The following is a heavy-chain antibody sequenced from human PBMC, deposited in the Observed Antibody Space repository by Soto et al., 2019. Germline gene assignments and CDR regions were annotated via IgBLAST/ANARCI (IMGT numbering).Heavy chain of an antibody. D-gene: IGHD5-12*01. CDR2: ISYDGSNK. V-gene: IGHV3-30*18. CDR3: AKERGWLQGLGYFDL. J-gene: IGHJ2*01. Sequence: QVQLVESGGGVVQPGRSLRLSCAASGFTFSSYGMHWVRQAPGKGLEWVAVISYDGSNKYYADSVKGRFTISRDNSKNTLYMQMNSLRAEDTAVYYCAKERGWLQGLGYFDLWGRGTLVTVSS. CDR1: GFTFSSYG.